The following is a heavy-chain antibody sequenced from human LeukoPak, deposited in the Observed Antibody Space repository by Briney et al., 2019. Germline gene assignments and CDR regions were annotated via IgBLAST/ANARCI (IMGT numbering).Heavy chain of an antibody. Sequence: GGSLRLSCAASGFTFSSYSMNWVRQAPGKGLEGVSSISSSSSYIYYEDSVKGRFTISRDNAKNSLYLQMNSLRAEDTAVYYCARERVPAATLDAFDIWGQGTMVTVSS. J-gene: IGHJ3*02. V-gene: IGHV3-21*01. D-gene: IGHD2-2*01. CDR2: ISSSSSYI. CDR3: ARERVPAATLDAFDI. CDR1: GFTFSSYS.